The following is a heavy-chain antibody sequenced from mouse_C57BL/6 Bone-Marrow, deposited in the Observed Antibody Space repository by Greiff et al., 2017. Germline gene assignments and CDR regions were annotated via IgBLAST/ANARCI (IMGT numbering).Heavy chain of an antibody. Sequence: VHVKQSGPVLVKPGASVKMSCKASGYTFTDYYMNWVKQSHGKSLEWIGVINPYNGGTSYNQKFKGKATLTVDKSSSTAYMELNSLTSEDSAVYYCGDYEEGYWGQGTTLTVSS. V-gene: IGHV1-19*01. CDR3: GDYEEGY. J-gene: IGHJ2*01. CDR2: INPYNGGT. CDR1: GYTFTDYY. D-gene: IGHD2-4*01.